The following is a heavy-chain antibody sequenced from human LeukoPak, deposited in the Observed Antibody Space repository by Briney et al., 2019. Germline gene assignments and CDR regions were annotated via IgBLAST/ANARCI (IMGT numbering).Heavy chain of an antibody. Sequence: GESLKISCKGSGYSFTSYWIGWVRQMPGKGLEWMGIIYPGDSDTIYSPSFQGQVTISADKSISTAYLQWSSLKASDTAMYYCARHGITGISPASEVFVYWGQGTLVTVSS. CDR2: IYPGDSDT. CDR3: ARHGITGISPASEVFVY. J-gene: IGHJ4*02. V-gene: IGHV5-51*01. CDR1: GYSFTSYW. D-gene: IGHD1-20*01.